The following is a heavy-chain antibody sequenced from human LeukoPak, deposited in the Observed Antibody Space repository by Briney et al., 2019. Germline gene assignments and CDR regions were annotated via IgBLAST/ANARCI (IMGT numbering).Heavy chain of an antibody. Sequence: GGSLRLSCAASGFIFTDYAMSWVRQAPGKGLEWVSDISGIGSTTFYADSVKGRFTISRDKSKNTLYLQMNSLRAEDTALYYCAKSGRSAKYYGLDVWGQGTTAIVS. CDR1: GFIFTDYA. J-gene: IGHJ6*02. CDR3: AKSGRSAKYYGLDV. CDR2: ISGIGSTT. V-gene: IGHV3-23*01. D-gene: IGHD1-14*01.